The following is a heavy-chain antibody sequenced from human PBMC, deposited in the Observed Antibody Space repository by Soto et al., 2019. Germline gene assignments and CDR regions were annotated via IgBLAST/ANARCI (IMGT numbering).Heavy chain of an antibody. CDR3: TRSLEGYYDSSGYYAADGMDV. CDR2: IRSKANSYAT. CDR1: GVTFSGSA. J-gene: IGHJ6*02. D-gene: IGHD3-22*01. V-gene: IGHV3-73*01. Sequence: GVSLRLSCAASGVTFSGSAMHWVRQASGKGLEWVGRIRSKANSYATAYAASVKGRFTISRDDSKNTAYLQMNSLKTEDTAVYYCTRSLEGYYDSSGYYAADGMDVWGQGTTVNVSS.